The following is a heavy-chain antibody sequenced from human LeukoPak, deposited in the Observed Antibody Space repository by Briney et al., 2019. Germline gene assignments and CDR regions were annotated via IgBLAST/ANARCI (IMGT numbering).Heavy chain of an antibody. CDR1: GDSINSLDL. Sequence: SETLSLTCTVSGDSINSLDLWSWVRQPPGKGLEWIGEMYLSGTTHPNPSVKSRVTISIDKSKNQFFLNLSSVTAADTAVYYCAGLVGRYSSGLYYYYFDYWGQGTLVTVSS. CDR2: MYLSGTT. V-gene: IGHV4-4*02. J-gene: IGHJ4*02. D-gene: IGHD3-22*01. CDR3: AGLVGRYSSGLYYYYFDY.